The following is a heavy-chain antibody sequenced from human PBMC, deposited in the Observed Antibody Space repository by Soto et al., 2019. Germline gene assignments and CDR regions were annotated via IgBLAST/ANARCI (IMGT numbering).Heavy chain of an antibody. CDR2: ISYRGST. J-gene: IGHJ6*02. V-gene: IGHV4-31*03. D-gene: IGHD3-10*01. CDR1: GGSSSSGGYY. CDR3: ARVPLRGVHPAYYYYGLDV. Sequence: SETLSLTCTVSGGSSSSGGYYWSWIRQHPGKGLEWIGYISYRGSTYYNPSLESRVTISVDTSKNQFSLELSSVTAADTAVYYCARVPLRGVHPAYYYYGLDVWGQGTTVTVSS.